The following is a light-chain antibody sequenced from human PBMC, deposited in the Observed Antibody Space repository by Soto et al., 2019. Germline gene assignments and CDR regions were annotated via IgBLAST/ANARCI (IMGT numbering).Light chain of an antibody. V-gene: IGLV1-44*01. CDR2: ATK. CDR3: VPWDGGQSGHFV. CDR1: NSNIVSDS. J-gene: IGLJ1*01. Sequence: QSVLTQPRSASGTAGQRDTIACCGSNSNIVSDSVTCSQLLPGAAPEVLIKATKQRPSGVAGRFSGSKSGTSASLAISGLRPQDEVQSCRVPWDGGQSGHFVFGTQTRVTAL.